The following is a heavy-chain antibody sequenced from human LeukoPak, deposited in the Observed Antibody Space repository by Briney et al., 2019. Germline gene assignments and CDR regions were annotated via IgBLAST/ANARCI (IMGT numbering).Heavy chain of an antibody. Sequence: GGSLRLSCAASGFMFSRLGMQWVRQAPGEGLEWVAMIWHDGSVEEYADSVKGRFAISRDNSQNTLYLQMNSLRDDDTAVYYCAKEGDQFRGYLDAWGKGTTVTVSS. V-gene: IGHV3-33*06. CDR3: AKEGDQFRGYLDA. J-gene: IGHJ6*03. CDR1: GFMFSRLG. D-gene: IGHD3-16*01. CDR2: IWHDGSVE.